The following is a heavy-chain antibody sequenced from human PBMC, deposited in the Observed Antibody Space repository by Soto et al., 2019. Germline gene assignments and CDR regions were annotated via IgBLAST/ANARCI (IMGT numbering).Heavy chain of an antibody. Sequence: ASVKVSCKASGYTFTSYGISWVRQAPGQGLEWMGWISAYNGNTNYAQKLQGWVTMTTDTSTSTAYMELSRLRSDDTAVYYCARGYCSSTSCRPLYYYYYMDVWGKGTTVTVSS. CDR3: ARGYCSSTSCRPLYYYYYMDV. J-gene: IGHJ6*03. CDR2: ISAYNGNT. D-gene: IGHD2-2*01. CDR1: GYTFTSYG. V-gene: IGHV1-18*01.